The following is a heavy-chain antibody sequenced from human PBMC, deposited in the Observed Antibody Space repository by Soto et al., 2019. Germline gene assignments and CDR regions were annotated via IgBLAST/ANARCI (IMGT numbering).Heavy chain of an antibody. Sequence: QVQLQESGPGLVRPSGTLSLTCTVSGGSIDNKWWSWVSQPPGKGLEWIGEIFHDGKTNYNTYLESRLTLSIDKSKNQFFLKLRSVTAADTAVYYCTKEGFIAFAPFAYWGQGALVSVSS. CDR1: GGSIDNKW. D-gene: IGHD3-16*02. CDR2: IFHDGKT. V-gene: IGHV4-4*02. J-gene: IGHJ4*02. CDR3: TKEGFIAFAPFAY.